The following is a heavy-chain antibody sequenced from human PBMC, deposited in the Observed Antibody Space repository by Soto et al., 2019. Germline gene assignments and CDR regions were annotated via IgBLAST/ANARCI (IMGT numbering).Heavy chain of an antibody. V-gene: IGHV4-38-2*02. Sequence: PSETLSLTCAVSGYSISSGYYWGWIRQPPGKGLEWIGSIYHSGSTYYNPSLKSRVTISVDTSKNQFSLKLSSVTAADTAVYYCARDRAAAIWSWFDPWGQGTLVTVSS. CDR3: ARDRAAAIWSWFDP. CDR2: IYHSGST. D-gene: IGHD2-2*02. CDR1: GYSISSGYY. J-gene: IGHJ5*02.